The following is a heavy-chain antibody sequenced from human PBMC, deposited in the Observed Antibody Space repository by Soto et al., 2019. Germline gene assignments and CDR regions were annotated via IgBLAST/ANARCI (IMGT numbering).Heavy chain of an antibody. D-gene: IGHD3-22*01. CDR3: AKIDGYFDY. J-gene: IGHJ4*01. V-gene: IGHV3-23*01. Sequence: EVQVLQSGGGLVPPGGSLRLSCAGSGFTLINTGMSWVRQAPGQGLEWVSAITGNGDTTYYADSVKGRFTISRDKSKSTLYLQMNSLRAEDSAVYYCAKIDGYFDYWGHGTLVTVSS. CDR2: ITGNGDTT. CDR1: GFTLINTG.